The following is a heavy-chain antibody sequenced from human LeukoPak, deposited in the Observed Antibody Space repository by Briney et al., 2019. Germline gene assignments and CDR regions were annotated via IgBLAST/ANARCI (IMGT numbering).Heavy chain of an antibody. J-gene: IGHJ5*02. Sequence: SETLSLTCTVSGGSISSYYWSWIRQPAGKGLEWIGRIYTSGSTNYNPSLKSRVTMSVDTSKNQFSLKLSSVTAADTAVYYCARDRDSSSYHWFDPWGQGTLVTVSS. CDR2: IYTSGST. CDR1: GGSISSYY. D-gene: IGHD6-6*01. V-gene: IGHV4-4*07. CDR3: ARDRDSSSYHWFDP.